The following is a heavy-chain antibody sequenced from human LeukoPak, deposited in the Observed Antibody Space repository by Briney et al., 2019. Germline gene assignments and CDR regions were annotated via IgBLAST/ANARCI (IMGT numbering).Heavy chain of an antibody. V-gene: IGHV4-39*01. Sequence: SETLSLTCTVSGGSISSSSAYWGWIRQPPGKGLVWIGSIYYSKNTYYNPSLKSRVTISADTSKNQFSMTLGSVSATDTAVYYCVSPRGFSYGYFDYWGQGTLVTVSS. D-gene: IGHD5-18*01. CDR3: VSPRGFSYGYFDY. CDR1: GGSISSSSAY. J-gene: IGHJ4*02. CDR2: IYYSKNT.